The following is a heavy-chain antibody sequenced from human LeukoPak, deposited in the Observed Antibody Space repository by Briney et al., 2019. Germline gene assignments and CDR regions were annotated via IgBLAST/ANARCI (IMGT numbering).Heavy chain of an antibody. J-gene: IGHJ4*02. D-gene: IGHD6-13*01. CDR1: GFTLSNYW. V-gene: IGHV3-20*01. CDR3: ARGSGSSWYFYFDF. CDR2: IKWNGGST. Sequence: GGSLRLSCSASGFTLSNYWIHWVRQTPGKGLEWISGIKWNGGSTGYADSVKGRFTISRDNAKNSVYLHMNSLRDEDTALYHCARGSGSSWYFYFDFWGQGTLVTVSS.